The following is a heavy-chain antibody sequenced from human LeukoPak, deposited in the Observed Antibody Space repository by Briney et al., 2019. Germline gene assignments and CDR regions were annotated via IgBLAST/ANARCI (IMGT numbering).Heavy chain of an antibody. CDR2: IDTNTGNP. J-gene: IGHJ3*02. V-gene: IGHV7-4-1*02. D-gene: IGHD3-22*01. Sequence: ASVKVSCKASGYTFTTYAMNWVRQAPGQGLEWMGWIDTNTGNPTYAQGFTGRFVFSLDTSVSTAYLQISSLKAEDTAVYYCARGSYYYDSSGSNDAFDIWGQGTMVTVSS. CDR3: ARGSYYYDSSGSNDAFDI. CDR1: GYTFTTYA.